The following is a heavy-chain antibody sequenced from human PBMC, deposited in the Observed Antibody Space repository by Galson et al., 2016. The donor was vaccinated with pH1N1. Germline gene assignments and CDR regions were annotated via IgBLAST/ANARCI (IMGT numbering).Heavy chain of an antibody. J-gene: IGHJ3*02. CDR1: GYSFTSQW. V-gene: IGHV5-51*03. CDR3: ARQYDFGDYRGDAFDI. Sequence: QSGAEVKKPGESLKISCKASGYSFTSQWIAWVRQVPGKGLEWVGVVNPGGSTISYNPPFQGQVTISSDKSINIAYLQGISLRASDTATYYCARQYDFGDYRGDAFDIWGQGTVVIVSS. D-gene: IGHD4-17*01. CDR2: VNPGGSTI.